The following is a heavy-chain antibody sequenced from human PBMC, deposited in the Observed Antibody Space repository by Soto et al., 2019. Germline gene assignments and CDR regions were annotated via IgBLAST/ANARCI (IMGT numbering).Heavy chain of an antibody. CDR2: INHSGST. Sequence: SETLSLTCAVYGGSFSGYYWSWIRQPPWKGLEWIGEINHSGSTNYNPSLKSRVTISVDTSKNQFSLKLSSVTAADTAVYYCARGAPTTVTTRGFYGYWGQGTLVTVSS. V-gene: IGHV4-34*01. J-gene: IGHJ4*02. D-gene: IGHD4-17*01. CDR3: ARGAPTTVTTRGFYGY. CDR1: GGSFSGYY.